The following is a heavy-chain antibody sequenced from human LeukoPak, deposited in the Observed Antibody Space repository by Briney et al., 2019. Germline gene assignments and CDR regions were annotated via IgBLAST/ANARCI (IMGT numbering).Heavy chain of an antibody. CDR2: ISYDGSHK. V-gene: IGHV3-30-3*02. D-gene: IGHD3-3*01. J-gene: IGHJ6*02. CDR1: GYTFTGYF. Sequence: SCKASGYTFTGYFVHWVRQAPGKGLEWVAVISYDGSHKDYADSVKGQFTTSRDNSKNTLYLQMNSLRAEDTAVYYCAKGAYYAPDYGMDVWGQGTTVTVSS. CDR3: AKGAYYAPDYGMDV.